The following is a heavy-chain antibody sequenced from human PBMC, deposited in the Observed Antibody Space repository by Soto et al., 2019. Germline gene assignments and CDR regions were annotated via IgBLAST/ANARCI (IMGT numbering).Heavy chain of an antibody. D-gene: IGHD5-12*01. CDR3: ARDKDRPRLGGNYYYIMDV. J-gene: IGHJ6*02. Sequence: QVQLVQSGAEVKKPGSSVKVSCKASGGTFSSYAISWVRQAPGQGLEWMGGIIPIFRTPDYAQKCQGRVTITADESTSTAYMELSSLRSEDTAVYYCARDKDRPRLGGNYYYIMDVWGQGTTVTVSS. CDR2: IIPIFRTP. CDR1: GGTFSSYA. V-gene: IGHV1-69*12.